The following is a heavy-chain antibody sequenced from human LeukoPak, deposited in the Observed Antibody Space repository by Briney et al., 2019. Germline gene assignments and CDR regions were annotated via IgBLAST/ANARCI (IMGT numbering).Heavy chain of an antibody. J-gene: IGHJ1*01. CDR1: GYTFTSYY. CDR2: INPSGGST. Sequence: ASVKVSCKASGYTFTSYYMHWVRQAPGQGLEWMGIINPSGGSTSYAQKFQGRVTMTRDTSTSTVYMELSSLRSEDTAVYYCARGPVLLWFGELSGAEYFQHWGQGTLVTVSS. D-gene: IGHD3-10*01. CDR3: ARGPVLLWFGELSGAEYFQH. V-gene: IGHV1-46*01.